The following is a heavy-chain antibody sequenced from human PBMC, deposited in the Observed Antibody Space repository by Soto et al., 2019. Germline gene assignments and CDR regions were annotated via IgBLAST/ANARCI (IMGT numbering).Heavy chain of an antibody. D-gene: IGHD3-22*01. V-gene: IGHV4-59*01. Sequence: SETLSLTCTVSGGSISIYYWSWIRHFPGKGLEWIGYINDNGNTNYNPSLRSRVTISRDTSQNQFSLKLSSVSAADTAIYFCAKYHANGYYCDYWGQGTLVTVSS. J-gene: IGHJ4*02. CDR3: AKYHANGYYCDY. CDR2: INDNGNT. CDR1: GGSISIYY.